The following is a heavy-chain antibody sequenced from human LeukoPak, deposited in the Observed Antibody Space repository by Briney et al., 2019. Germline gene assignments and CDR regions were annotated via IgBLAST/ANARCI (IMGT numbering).Heavy chain of an antibody. J-gene: IGHJ4*02. D-gene: IGHD5-12*01. CDR3: ARGRDIVATIPPFDY. CDR2: INHSGST. CDR1: GGSFSGYY. Sequence: SETLSLTCAVYGGSFSGYYWSWIRQPPGKGLEWIGEINHSGSTNYNPSLKSRVTISVDTSKNQFSLKLSSVTAADTAVYYCARGRDIVATIPPFDYWGQGTLVTVSS. V-gene: IGHV4-34*01.